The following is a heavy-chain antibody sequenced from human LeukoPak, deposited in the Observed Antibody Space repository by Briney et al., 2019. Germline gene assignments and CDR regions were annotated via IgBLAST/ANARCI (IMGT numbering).Heavy chain of an antibody. J-gene: IGHJ6*02. CDR2: ISGSGGST. Sequence: GGSLRLSCAASGFTFSSYAMSRVRQAPGKGLEWVSGISGSGGSTYYADSVKGRFTISRDNSKNTLYLQMNSLRAEDTAVYYCAKDFYGDYGMDVWGQGTTVTVSS. D-gene: IGHD4-17*01. V-gene: IGHV3-23*01. CDR3: AKDFYGDYGMDV. CDR1: GFTFSSYA.